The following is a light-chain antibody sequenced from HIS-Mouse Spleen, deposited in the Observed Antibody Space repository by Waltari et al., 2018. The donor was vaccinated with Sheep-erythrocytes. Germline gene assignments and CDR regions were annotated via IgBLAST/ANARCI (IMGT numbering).Light chain of an antibody. V-gene: IGKV1-39*01. CDR3: QQSYSTPYT. J-gene: IGKJ2*01. CDR2: AAS. CDR1: QSISSY. Sequence: DIQMTQSPSSLSASVGDRVTITCRASQSISSYLNWYQQKPGKAPKLLIYAASSLQSGVPSRFSGSGSETDFTLTISSLQPEDFATYHCQQSYSTPYTFGQRTKLEIK.